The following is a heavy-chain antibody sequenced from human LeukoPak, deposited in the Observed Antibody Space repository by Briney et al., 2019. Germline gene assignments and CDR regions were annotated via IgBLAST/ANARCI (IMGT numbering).Heavy chain of an antibody. J-gene: IGHJ5*02. Sequence: GASVKVSCKASGYTFTGYYMHWVRQAPGQGLEWMGWINPNSGGTNYAQKFQGRVTMTRDTSISTAYMELSRLRSDDTAVYYCARDLGSGSYYSFGGNWFDPWGQGTLVTVSS. CDR3: ARDLGSGSYYSFGGNWFDP. D-gene: IGHD3-10*01. V-gene: IGHV1-2*02. CDR1: GYTFTGYY. CDR2: INPNSGGT.